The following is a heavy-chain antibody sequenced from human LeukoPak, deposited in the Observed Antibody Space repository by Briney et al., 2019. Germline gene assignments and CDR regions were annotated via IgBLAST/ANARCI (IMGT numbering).Heavy chain of an antibody. V-gene: IGHV1-8*02. CDR3: ARTLGYDILTGYSPPDY. J-gene: IGHJ4*02. D-gene: IGHD3-9*01. Sequence: ASVKVSCKASGYTFSSFDINWVRQASGQGLEWLGWMSPSSDATGYAQKFQDRVTMTTDTSTSTVYMELKSLRSDDTAVYYCARTLGYDILTGYSPPDYWGQGTLVTVSS. CDR2: MSPSSDAT. CDR1: GYTFSSFD.